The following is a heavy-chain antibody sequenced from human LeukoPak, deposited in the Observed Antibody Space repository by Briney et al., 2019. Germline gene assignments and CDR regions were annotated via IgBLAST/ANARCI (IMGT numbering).Heavy chain of an antibody. CDR3: AREGYSYGSDY. J-gene: IGHJ4*02. CDR2: IKQDGSEK. Sequence: PGGSLRLSCAASGFTFSSYWMSWVRPAPGKGLEWVANIKQDGSEKYYVDSVKGRFAISRDNAKKSLYLQMNSLRAEDTAVYYCAREGYSYGSDYWGQGTLVTVSS. CDR1: GFTFSSYW. V-gene: IGHV3-7*01. D-gene: IGHD5-18*01.